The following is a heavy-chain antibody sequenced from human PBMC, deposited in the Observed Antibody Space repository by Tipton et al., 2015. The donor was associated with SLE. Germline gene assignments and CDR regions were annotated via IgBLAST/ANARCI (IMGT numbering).Heavy chain of an antibody. Sequence: SLRLSCAASGFTFSDYYLSWIRQAPGQGLEWVSYISSSGSTIYYADSVKGRFTISRDNAKNSLYLQMNSLRAEDTAVYYCARGSNGVDHFDYWGQGTLVTVSA. J-gene: IGHJ4*02. CDR2: ISSSGSTI. V-gene: IGHV3-11*04. CDR3: ARGSNGVDHFDY. D-gene: IGHD2-8*01. CDR1: GFTFSDYY.